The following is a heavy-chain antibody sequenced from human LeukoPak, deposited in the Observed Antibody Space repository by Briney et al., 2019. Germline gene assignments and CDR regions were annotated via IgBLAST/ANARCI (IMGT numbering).Heavy chain of an antibody. CDR3: ARRLTQYDCFDP. V-gene: IGHV6-1*01. CDR1: GDSLSSNSVT. CDR2: TYYRSTWYN. Sequence: PSQTLSLTCAISGDSLSSNSVTWNWIRRSPSRGLEWLGRTYYRSTWYNDYAVSVRGRITVNPDTSKNQSSLHLNSVTPEDTAVYCCARRLTQYDCFDPWGQGILVTVSS. D-gene: IGHD2-2*01. J-gene: IGHJ5*02.